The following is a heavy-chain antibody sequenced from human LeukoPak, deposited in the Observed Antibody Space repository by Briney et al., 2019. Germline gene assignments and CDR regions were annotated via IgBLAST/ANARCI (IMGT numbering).Heavy chain of an antibody. D-gene: IGHD6-13*01. J-gene: IGHJ4*02. Sequence: GALRLSCEASGFTFSSYGMQWVRQAPGMGPEWVSVISHDGTVTHYADSVKGRFTISRDSPTNTLYLQMDSLRTEDTAVYYCAKEGSQYASSWFDYWGQGTLVTVSS. V-gene: IGHV3-30*18. CDR1: GFTFSSYG. CDR2: ISHDGTVT. CDR3: AKEGSQYASSWFDY.